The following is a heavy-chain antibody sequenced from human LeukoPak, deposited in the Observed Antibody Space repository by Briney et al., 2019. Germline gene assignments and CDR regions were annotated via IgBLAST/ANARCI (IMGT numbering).Heavy chain of an antibody. D-gene: IGHD3-10*01. CDR1: GFTFSSYA. J-gene: IGHJ4*02. Sequence: PGGSLRLSCAASGFTFSSYAMHWVRQAPGKGLEWVAVISYDGSNKYYADSVKGRFTISRDNSKNTLYLQMNSLRVEDTAVYYCAKHLWRDLLWFGEGYYFGYWGQGTLVTVSS. V-gene: IGHV3-30-3*02. CDR3: AKHLWRDLLWFGEGYYFGY. CDR2: ISYDGSNK.